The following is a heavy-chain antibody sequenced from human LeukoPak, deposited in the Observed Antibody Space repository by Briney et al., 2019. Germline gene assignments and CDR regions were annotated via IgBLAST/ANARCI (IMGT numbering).Heavy chain of an antibody. J-gene: IGHJ6*02. CDR2: ISSSSSYI. CDR1: GFTFSSYS. Sequence: GGSLRLSCAASGFTFSSYSMNWVRQAPGKGLEWVSSISSSSSYIYYADSVKGRFTISRDNAKNSLYLQMNSLRAEDTAVYYCARDQKGYYDFWSAPYYYYGMDVWGQGTTVTVSS. CDR3: ARDQKGYYDFWSAPYYYYGMDV. D-gene: IGHD3-3*01. V-gene: IGHV3-21*01.